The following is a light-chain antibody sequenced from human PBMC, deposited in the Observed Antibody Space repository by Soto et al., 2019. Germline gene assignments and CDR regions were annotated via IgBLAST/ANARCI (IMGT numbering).Light chain of an antibody. CDR1: QSVSSN. J-gene: IGKJ1*01. CDR2: GAS. CDR3: QQRSNWPRT. V-gene: IGKV3-15*01. Sequence: IVMPQSPATLSVSPGARAPISCRASQSVSSNLAWYQQKPGQAPRLLIYGASTRATGIPARFSGSWSGTDCTLTISSLEPEDLAVDYGQQRSNWPRTVGQGTKVDI.